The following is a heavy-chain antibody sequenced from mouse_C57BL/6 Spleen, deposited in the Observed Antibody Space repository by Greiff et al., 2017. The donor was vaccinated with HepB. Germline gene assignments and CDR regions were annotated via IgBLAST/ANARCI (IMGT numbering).Heavy chain of an antibody. D-gene: IGHD2-5*01. CDR1: GYTFTSYW. CDR3: AIGTVTTGPYYYAMDY. J-gene: IGHJ4*01. Sequence: QVQLQQPGAELVKPGASVKVSCKASGYTFTSYWMHWVKQRPGQGLEWIGRIHPSDSDTNYNQKFKGKATLTVDKSSSTAYMQLSSLTSEDSAVYYCAIGTVTTGPYYYAMDYWGQGTSVTVSS. CDR2: IHPSDSDT. V-gene: IGHV1-74*01.